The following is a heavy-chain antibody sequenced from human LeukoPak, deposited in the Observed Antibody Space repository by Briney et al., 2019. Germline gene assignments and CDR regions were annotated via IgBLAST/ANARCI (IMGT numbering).Heavy chain of an antibody. J-gene: IGHJ3*02. CDR1: GYTFTSYG. Sequence: ASVKVSCKASGYTFTSYGISWVRQAPGQGLEWMGWISAYNGNTNYALKLQGRVTMTTDTSTSTAYMELRSLRSDDTAVYYCARAKLGYCSSTSCYATDAFDIWGQGTMVTVSS. D-gene: IGHD2-2*01. CDR3: ARAKLGYCSSTSCYATDAFDI. CDR2: ISAYNGNT. V-gene: IGHV1-18*01.